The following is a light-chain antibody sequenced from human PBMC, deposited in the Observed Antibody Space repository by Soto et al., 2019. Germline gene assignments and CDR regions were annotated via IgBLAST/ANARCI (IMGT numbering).Light chain of an antibody. CDR2: DGS. CDR3: QQYANLPYT. Sequence: DIQMTQSPSSLSTSVGDRVTITCQASQDITNYLNSFQPKLNWYQQKPGKAPKLLIYDGSNLEAGVPSRFSGSGSGTDFTFTISNLQPEDIATYYCQQYANLPYTFGQGTKLDIK. V-gene: IGKV1-33*01. CDR1: QDITNY. J-gene: IGKJ2*01.